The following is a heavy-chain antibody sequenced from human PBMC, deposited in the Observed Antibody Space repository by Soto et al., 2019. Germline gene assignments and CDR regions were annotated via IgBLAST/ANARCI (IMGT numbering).Heavy chain of an antibody. CDR3: KRVPIXWLSFEY. CDR1: GFTFSYYW. D-gene: IGHD5-12*01. CDR2: ITSDGSST. J-gene: IGHJ4*02. V-gene: IGHV3-74*01. Sequence: GGSLRGSFAAAGFTFSYYWMQWVRQPPGKVLVWFSGITSDGSSTSYAGSVKGRFTISRDNAKNTLYLQVNSLRAEDTAVYYYKRVPIXWLSFEYWGQGAMVTVSS.